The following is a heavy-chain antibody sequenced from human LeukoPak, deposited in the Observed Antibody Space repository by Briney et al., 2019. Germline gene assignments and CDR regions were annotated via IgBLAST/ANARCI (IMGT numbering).Heavy chain of an antibody. CDR2: IKQDGSEK. CDR3: ARVKGGWYYFDY. Sequence: KPGGSLRLSCAASGFTFSDYYMSWVRQAPGKGLEWVANIKQDGSEKYYVDSVKGRFTISRDNAKNSLYLQMNSLRAEDTAVYYCARVKGGWYYFDYWGQGTLVTVSS. V-gene: IGHV3-7*03. D-gene: IGHD6-19*01. J-gene: IGHJ4*02. CDR1: GFTFSDYY.